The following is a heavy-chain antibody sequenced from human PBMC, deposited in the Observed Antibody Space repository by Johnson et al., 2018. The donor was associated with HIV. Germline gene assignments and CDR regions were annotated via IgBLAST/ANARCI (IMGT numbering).Heavy chain of an antibody. D-gene: IGHD4/OR15-4a*01. J-gene: IGHJ3*02. Sequence: VQLVESGGGLVQPLGSLRLSCAASGFTFSSYDMHWVRQATGKGLEWVSAIGTAGDTYYPGSVKGRFTISRENAKNSLYLQMNSLTVEDTALYYGTTDSEDHGVGIWGQGTMVTVSS. CDR2: IGTAGDT. CDR1: GFTFSSYD. CDR3: TTDSEDHGVGI. V-gene: IGHV3-13*01.